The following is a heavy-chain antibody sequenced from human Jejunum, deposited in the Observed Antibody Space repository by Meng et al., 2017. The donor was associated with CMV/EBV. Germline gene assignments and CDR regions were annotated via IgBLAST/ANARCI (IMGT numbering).Heavy chain of an antibody. V-gene: IGHV3-33*01. CDR2: TWYDGSSE. CDR3: ARQSLGYCSSTSCYNDY. Sequence: SSYGMHWVRQAPGKGLEWVAATWYDGSSEYYADSVKGRFTISRDNSKNTLYLQMNSLRAEDTAVYYCARQSLGYCSSTSCYNDYWGQGTLVTVSS. J-gene: IGHJ4*02. CDR1: SSYG. D-gene: IGHD2-2*02.